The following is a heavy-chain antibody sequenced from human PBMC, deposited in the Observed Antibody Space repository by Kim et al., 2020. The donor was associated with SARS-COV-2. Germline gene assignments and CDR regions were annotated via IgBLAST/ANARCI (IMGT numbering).Heavy chain of an antibody. CDR3: ARDRLDDGGYVGFDP. D-gene: IGHD4-17*01. Sequence: ADSMKGRFTISRDNAKNTLYLEMNSLRAEDTAVYYCARDRLDDGGYVGFDPWGQGTLVTVSS. J-gene: IGHJ5*02. V-gene: IGHV3-74*01.